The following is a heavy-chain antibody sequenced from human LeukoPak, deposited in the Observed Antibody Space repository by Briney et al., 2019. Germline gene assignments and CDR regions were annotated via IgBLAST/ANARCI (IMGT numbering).Heavy chain of an antibody. Sequence: GGSLRLSCVASGFTFDIHLMSWVRQAPGKGLEWVAFIRYDGSNKYYADSVKGRFTISRDNSKNTLYLQMNSLRAEDTAVYYCAKAVGGSDDYYYYYYMDVWGKGTTVTVSS. CDR2: IRYDGSNK. D-gene: IGHD1-26*01. CDR1: GFTFDIHL. J-gene: IGHJ6*03. V-gene: IGHV3-30*02. CDR3: AKAVGGSDDYYYYYYMDV.